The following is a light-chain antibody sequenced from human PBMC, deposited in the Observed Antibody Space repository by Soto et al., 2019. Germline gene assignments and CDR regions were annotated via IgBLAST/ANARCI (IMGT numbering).Light chain of an antibody. Sequence: EIVMTQSPATLSVSPGERATLSCRARQSVSSNLAWYQQKPGQAPRLLVYGASTRATGIPARFSGSGSGTQFTLTISSLQSEDFAVYYCQQYGSSLWTFGQGTKVDI. J-gene: IGKJ1*01. CDR1: QSVSSN. CDR2: GAS. CDR3: QQYGSSLWT. V-gene: IGKV3-15*01.